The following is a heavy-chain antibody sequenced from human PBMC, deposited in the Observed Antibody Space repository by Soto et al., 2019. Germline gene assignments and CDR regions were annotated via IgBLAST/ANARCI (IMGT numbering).Heavy chain of an antibody. CDR3: ASNSSGSAMDV. V-gene: IGHV3-7*03. CDR2: IKQDGSEK. Sequence: EVQLVESGGGLVQPGGSLRLSCAASRFAFSNSWLTWVRQAPGNGLEWVANIKQDGSEKFYVDSVKGRFTISRDNAKNSRYLQMNSLRAEDTAVYYCASNSSGSAMDVWGPWTTVTVSS. D-gene: IGHD3-22*01. CDR1: RFAFSNSW. J-gene: IGHJ6*01.